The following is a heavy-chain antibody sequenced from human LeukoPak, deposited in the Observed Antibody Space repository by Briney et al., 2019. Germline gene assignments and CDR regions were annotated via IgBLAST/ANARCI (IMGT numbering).Heavy chain of an antibody. V-gene: IGHV3-21*01. CDR2: ISSSSTYI. Sequence: GGSLRLSCAASGFTFSTYSMNWVRQAPGKGLEWVSSISSSSTYIYYADSVRGRFTISRDNAKNSLYLQMNSLRAEDTAVYYCARDPGVAYFAMDVWGQGTTVTVSS. D-gene: IGHD5-12*01. J-gene: IGHJ6*02. CDR1: GFTFSTYS. CDR3: ARDPGVAYFAMDV.